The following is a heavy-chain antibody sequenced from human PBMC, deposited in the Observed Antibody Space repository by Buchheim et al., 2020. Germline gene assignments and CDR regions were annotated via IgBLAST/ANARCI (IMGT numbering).Heavy chain of an antibody. CDR1: GYTFTSYD. Sequence: QVQLVQSGAEVKKPGASVKVSCKASGYTFTSYDINWVRQATGQGLEWMGWMNPNSGNTGYAQKFQGRVTMTRNTSISTAYMELSSLGSEDTAVYYCARLDDYYDSSGPTSHTFVDYWGQGTL. D-gene: IGHD3-22*01. J-gene: IGHJ4*02. CDR3: ARLDDYYDSSGPTSHTFVDY. CDR2: MNPNSGNT. V-gene: IGHV1-8*01.